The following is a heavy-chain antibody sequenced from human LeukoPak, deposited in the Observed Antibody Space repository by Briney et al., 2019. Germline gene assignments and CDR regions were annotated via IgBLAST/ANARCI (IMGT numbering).Heavy chain of an antibody. J-gene: IGHJ6*02. CDR2: INPNSGGT. CDR1: GYTFTGYY. V-gene: IGHV1-2*06. Sequence: ASVKVSCKASGYTFTGYYMHWVRQAPGQGLEWMGRINPNSGGTNYAQKFQGRVTMTRDTSISTAYMELSRLRSDDTAVYYCAGEEVPANYYYYGMDVWGQGTTVTVSS. CDR3: AGEEVPANYYYYGMDV.